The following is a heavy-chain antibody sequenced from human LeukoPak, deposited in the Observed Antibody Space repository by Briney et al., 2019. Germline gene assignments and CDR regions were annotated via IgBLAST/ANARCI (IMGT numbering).Heavy chain of an antibody. CDR1: GFTFSSYW. Sequence: GGSLRLSCTASGFTFSSYWMSWVRQAPGKGLEWVANIKQGGGEKYYVDSVKGRFTISRDNAKNSPYLQMNSLRAEDTAVYYCARLGARQVLDYWGQGTLVTVSS. D-gene: IGHD4-17*01. CDR2: IKQGGGEK. J-gene: IGHJ4*02. CDR3: ARLGARQVLDY. V-gene: IGHV3-7*01.